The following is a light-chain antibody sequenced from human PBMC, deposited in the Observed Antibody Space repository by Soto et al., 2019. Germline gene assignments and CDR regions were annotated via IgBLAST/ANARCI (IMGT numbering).Light chain of an antibody. Sequence: EIQRIQSPSTLSGSVGDRVTITCRASQTISSWLAWYQQKPGKAPKLLIYKASTLKSGVPSRFSGSGSGTEFTLTISSLQPDDFATYYCQHYNSYSEAFGQGTKVDIK. CDR1: QTISSW. V-gene: IGKV1-5*03. J-gene: IGKJ1*01. CDR2: KAS. CDR3: QHYNSYSEA.